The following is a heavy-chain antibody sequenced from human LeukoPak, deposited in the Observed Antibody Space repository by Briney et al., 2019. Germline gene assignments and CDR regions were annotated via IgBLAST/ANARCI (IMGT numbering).Heavy chain of an antibody. J-gene: IGHJ4*02. CDR1: GFTFIDYS. Sequence: GGSLRLSCAASGFTFIDYSMNWVRQAPGKGLEWISYVGISSGNTKYADSVKGRFTISGDSAKNSVFLQMNSLRVEDTAVYYCAKTPYVDIRMVTFDYWGQGALVTVSS. CDR3: AKTPYVDIRMVTFDY. D-gene: IGHD5-12*01. CDR2: VGISSGNT. V-gene: IGHV3-48*04.